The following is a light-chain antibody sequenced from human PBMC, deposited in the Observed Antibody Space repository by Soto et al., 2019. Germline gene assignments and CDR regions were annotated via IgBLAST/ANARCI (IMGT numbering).Light chain of an antibody. V-gene: IGLV1-40*03. J-gene: IGLJ1*01. CDR1: SSNIGAGFD. CDR2: GNN. Sequence: QSALTQSPSVSGAPGQSVSISCTGTSSNIGAGFDVHWYQQVPATAPKPLIYGNNNRPSGGPDRFSGPKSGASASLAITGSQAEDEAEYYCQHYDNNLSGGSVFGTGPKLTVL. CDR3: QHYDNNLSGGSV.